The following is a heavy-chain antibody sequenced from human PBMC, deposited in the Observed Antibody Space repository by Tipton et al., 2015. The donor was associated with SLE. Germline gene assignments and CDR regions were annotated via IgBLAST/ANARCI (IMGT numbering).Heavy chain of an antibody. J-gene: IGHJ4*02. D-gene: IGHD6-19*01. V-gene: IGHV4-61*01. Sequence: TLSLTCAISGDSVRSGSYYWSWIRQPPGKGLEWIGYIYYSGSTNYNPSLKSRVTISVDTSKNQFSLKLSSVTAADTAVYYCATSHERHSSGCTSDYWGQGTLVTVSS. CDR3: ATSHERHSSGCTSDY. CDR2: IYYSGST. CDR1: GDSVRSGSYY.